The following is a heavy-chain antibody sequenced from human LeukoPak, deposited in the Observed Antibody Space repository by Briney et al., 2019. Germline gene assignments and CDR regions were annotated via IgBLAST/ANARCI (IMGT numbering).Heavy chain of an antibody. J-gene: IGHJ6*03. Sequence: SETLSLTCTVSGDSISSYYWSWIRQPPGKGLEWVGYIYYSGSTNYNPSPKSRVTISVDTSKNQFSLKLSSVTAADTAVYYCARSGYSSGWEYYYYYYYMDVWGKGTTVTISS. CDR3: ARSGYSSGWEYYYYYYYMDV. CDR2: IYYSGST. CDR1: GDSISSYY. D-gene: IGHD6-19*01. V-gene: IGHV4-59*12.